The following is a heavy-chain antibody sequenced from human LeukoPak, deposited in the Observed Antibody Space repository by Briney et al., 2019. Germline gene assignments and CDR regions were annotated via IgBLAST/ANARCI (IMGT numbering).Heavy chain of an antibody. D-gene: IGHD2-15*01. Sequence: SETLSLTCTVSGGSISSSSYYWGWIRQPPGKGLEWIGSIYYSGSTYYNPSRKSRVTISVDTSKNQFSLKLSAVTAADTAVYYCARENCSGGSCYSIYYYYYMDVWGNGTTVTVSS. CDR2: IYYSGST. J-gene: IGHJ6*03. V-gene: IGHV4-39*07. CDR3: ARENCSGGSCYSIYYYYYMDV. CDR1: GGSISSSSYY.